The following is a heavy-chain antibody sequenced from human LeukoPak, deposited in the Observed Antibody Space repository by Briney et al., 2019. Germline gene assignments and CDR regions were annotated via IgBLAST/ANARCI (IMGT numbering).Heavy chain of an antibody. D-gene: IGHD6-19*01. CDR3: ARSRVAGTSWFDP. Sequence: ASVKVSCKASGYTFTSYYMHWVRQAPGQGLEWMGWINAGNGNTKYSQKFQGRVTITRDTSASTAYMELSSLRSEDTAVYYCARSRVAGTSWFDPWGQGTLVTVSS. J-gene: IGHJ5*02. CDR1: GYTFTSYY. V-gene: IGHV1-3*01. CDR2: INAGNGNT.